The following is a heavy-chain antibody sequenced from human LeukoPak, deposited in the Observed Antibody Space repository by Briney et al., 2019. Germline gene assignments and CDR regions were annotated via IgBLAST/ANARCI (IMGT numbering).Heavy chain of an antibody. J-gene: IGHJ2*01. D-gene: IGHD3-10*01. Sequence: ASVKVSCKASGYTFSNYYMHWVRQAPGQGLEWMGMIKPTGGSTSYAQRFQGRVTMTRDTSTSIVYMELSSLTSEDTAVYYCARDGAVSGTSDWYFDLWGHGTLVTVSS. CDR3: ARDGAVSGTSDWYFDL. CDR1: GYTFSNYY. CDR2: IKPTGGST. V-gene: IGHV1-46*01.